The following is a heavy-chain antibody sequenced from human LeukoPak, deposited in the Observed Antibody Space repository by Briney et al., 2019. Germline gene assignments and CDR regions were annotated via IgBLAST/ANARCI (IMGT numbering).Heavy chain of an antibody. CDR2: IRSKANTYAT. CDR1: GFTFSGST. CDR3: TRRDYSGTWNDAFDI. V-gene: IGHV3-73*01. Sequence: GGSLRLSCAASGFTFSGSTTHWVRQASGKGLEWVGRIRSKANTYATAYAASVQGRFTLSRDDSKNTAYLQMNSLKTEDTAVYYCTRRDYSGTWNDAFDIWGQGTMVTVSS. D-gene: IGHD6-13*01. J-gene: IGHJ3*02.